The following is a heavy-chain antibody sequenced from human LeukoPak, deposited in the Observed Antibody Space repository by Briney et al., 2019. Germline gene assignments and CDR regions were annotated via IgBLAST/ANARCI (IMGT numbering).Heavy chain of an antibody. Sequence: PSETLSLTCTVSGSSISSGDYYWSWIRQPPGKGLEWIGYIYYSGSTYYNPSLKSRVTISVDTSKNQFSLKLSSVTAADTAVYYCARVGDYGGNSDWFDPWGQGTLVTVSS. CDR3: ARVGDYGGNSDWFDP. CDR1: GSSISSGDYY. V-gene: IGHV4-30-4*01. D-gene: IGHD4-23*01. CDR2: IYYSGST. J-gene: IGHJ5*02.